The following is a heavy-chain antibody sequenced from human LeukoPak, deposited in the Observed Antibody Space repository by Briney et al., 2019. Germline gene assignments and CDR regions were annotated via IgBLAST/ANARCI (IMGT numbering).Heavy chain of an antibody. Sequence: PGGSLRLSCAASGFTFSSYGMHWVRQAPGKGLGWVAFIRYDGSNKYYADSVKGRFTISRDNSKNTLYLQMNSLRAEDTAVYYCARLCSSTSCSDYWGQGTLVTVSS. CDR1: GFTFSSYG. CDR3: ARLCSSTSCSDY. J-gene: IGHJ4*02. D-gene: IGHD2-2*01. CDR2: IRYDGSNK. V-gene: IGHV3-30*02.